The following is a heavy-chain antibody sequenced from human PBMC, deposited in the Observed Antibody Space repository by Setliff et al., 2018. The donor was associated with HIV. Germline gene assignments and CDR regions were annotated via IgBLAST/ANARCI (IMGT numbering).Heavy chain of an antibody. D-gene: IGHD3-3*01. CDR2: IYYSGNT. CDR1: RDSIKNYY. V-gene: IGHV4-59*12. CDR3: ARGRTYYDFWSGQDYYYYMDV. Sequence: SETLSLTCTVSRDSIKNYYWNWIRQPPGKGLEWIGKIYYSGNTFYNSSLKSRVSISVDTSKNQFSLKLSSVTAADTAVYYCARGRTYYDFWSGQDYYYYMDVWGKGTTVTVSS. J-gene: IGHJ6*03.